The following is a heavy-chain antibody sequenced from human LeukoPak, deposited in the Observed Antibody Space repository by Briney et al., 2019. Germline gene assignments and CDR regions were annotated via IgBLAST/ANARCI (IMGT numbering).Heavy chain of an antibody. CDR1: GGTFSSYA. V-gene: IGHV1-69*06. CDR2: IIPTFGTA. J-gene: IGHJ4*02. CDR3: ARDQYYGSGSYYNGGDY. Sequence: SVKVSCKASGGTFSSYAISWVRQAPGQGLEWMGGIIPTFGTANYAQKFQGRVTITVDKSTSTAYMELSSLRSEDTAVYYCARDQYYGSGSYYNGGDYWGQGTLVTVSS. D-gene: IGHD3-10*01.